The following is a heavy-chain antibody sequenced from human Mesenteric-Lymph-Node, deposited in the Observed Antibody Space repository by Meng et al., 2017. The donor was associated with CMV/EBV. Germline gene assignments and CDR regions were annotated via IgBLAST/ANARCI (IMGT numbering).Heavy chain of an antibody. V-gene: IGHV4-59*08. J-gene: IGHJ4*02. D-gene: IGHD3-3*01. Sequence: INTYYWSWIRQSPGKGLEWIGYIYYSGSTNYNPSLKSRVRISVDTSKNQFSLKLISVTAADTAVYYCAKAHYDYWSGHATSFYFDYWGQGILVTVSS. CDR1: INTYY. CDR3: AKAHYDYWSGHATSFYFDY. CDR2: IYYSGST.